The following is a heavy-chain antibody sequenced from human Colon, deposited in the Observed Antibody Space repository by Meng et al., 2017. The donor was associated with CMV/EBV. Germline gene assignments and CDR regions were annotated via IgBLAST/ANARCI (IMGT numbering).Heavy chain of an antibody. V-gene: IGHV5-51*01. J-gene: IGHJ5*02. Sequence: GESLKISCKTSGYGFSNYWIGWVRQMPGKGLEWMGMIYPGDSDSRYSPSFDGQVTFSADVSISTAYLQWSSLMASDTAMYFCARLRLRGSGSHPFDPWGQGTRVTVSS. CDR2: IYPGDSDS. D-gene: IGHD3-22*01. CDR1: GYGFSNYW. CDR3: ARLRLRGSGSHPFDP.